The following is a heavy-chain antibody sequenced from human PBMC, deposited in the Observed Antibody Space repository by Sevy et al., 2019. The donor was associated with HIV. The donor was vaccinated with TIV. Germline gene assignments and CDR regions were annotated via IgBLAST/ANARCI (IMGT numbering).Heavy chain of an antibody. D-gene: IGHD3-10*01. CDR1: GFTFNTYA. CDR3: AKDRVSGSYYSGDFDY. J-gene: IGHJ4*02. Sequence: GGSLRLSCAASGFTFNTYAMTWVRQAPGKGLEWVSAISYSGSTTHYADSVKGRFTISEDNSKNTLYLQMNSLRAEDTAVYYCAKDRVSGSYYSGDFDYWGQGTLVTVSS. V-gene: IGHV3-23*01. CDR2: ISYSGSTT.